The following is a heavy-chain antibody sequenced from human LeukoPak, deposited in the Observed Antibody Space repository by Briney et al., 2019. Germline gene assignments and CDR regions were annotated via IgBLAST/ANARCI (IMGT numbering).Heavy chain of an antibody. CDR2: IIPIFGTA. D-gene: IGHD6-19*01. Sequence: SVKVSCKASGGTFSSYAISWVRQAPGQGFEWMGRIIPIFGTANYAQKFQGRVTITTDESTSTAYMELSSLRSEDTAVYYCATQAVARNFDYWGQGTLVTVSS. CDR1: GGTFSSYA. V-gene: IGHV1-69*05. J-gene: IGHJ4*02. CDR3: ATQAVARNFDY.